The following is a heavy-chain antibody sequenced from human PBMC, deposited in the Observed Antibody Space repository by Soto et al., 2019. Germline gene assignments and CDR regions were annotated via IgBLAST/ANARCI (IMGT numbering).Heavy chain of an antibody. D-gene: IGHD6-19*01. V-gene: IGHV3-74*01. CDR1: GFTFSSYW. CDR3: AVAVAGPTAIGY. Sequence: EVQLVESGGGLVQPGGSLRLSCAASGFTFSSYWMHWVRQAPGKGLVWVSRINSDGSSTSYADSVKGRFTISRDNAKNTLYLQMNILSAEDTAVYYCAVAVAGPTAIGYWSQGTLVTVSS. J-gene: IGHJ4*02. CDR2: INSDGSST.